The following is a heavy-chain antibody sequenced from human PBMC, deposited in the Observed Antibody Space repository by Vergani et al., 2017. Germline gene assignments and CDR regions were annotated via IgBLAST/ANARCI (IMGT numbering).Heavy chain of an antibody. Sequence: EQLVESGGGLVKPGGSLRISCAASGFTFDNYAMTWVRQAPGKGLQWVSGISGIGSSKFYEDSLKGRVTISRDNSKNTLFLEMNSLRVEDTAVYYCARAYGRYDWFVYWGQRTLVTVSS. D-gene: IGHD1-20*01. CDR3: ARAYGRYDWFVY. V-gene: IGHV3-23*04. J-gene: IGHJ4*01. CDR1: GFTFDNYA. CDR2: ISGIGSSK.